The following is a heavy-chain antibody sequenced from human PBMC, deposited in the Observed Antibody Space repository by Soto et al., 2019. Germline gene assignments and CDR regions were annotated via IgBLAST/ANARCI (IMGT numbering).Heavy chain of an antibody. V-gene: IGHV3-23*01. CDR3: AKDLEWLRFYFDY. CDR1: GFTFSSYA. J-gene: IGHJ4*02. D-gene: IGHD5-12*01. CDR2: ITGSGGST. Sequence: EVQLLESGGGLVQPGGSLRLSCAASGFTFSSYAMNWVRQAPGKGLEWVSAITGSGGSTYSADSVKGRFTISRDNSKNTLYLQMNSLRAEDTAVYYCAKDLEWLRFYFDYWGQGTRVTVSS.